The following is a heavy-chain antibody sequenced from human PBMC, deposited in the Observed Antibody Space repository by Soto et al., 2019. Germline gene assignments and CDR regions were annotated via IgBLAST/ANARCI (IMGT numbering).Heavy chain of an antibody. J-gene: IGHJ4*02. CDR1: GFTFSSYE. V-gene: IGHV3-48*03. CDR2: ISSSGSTI. D-gene: IGHD6-6*01. Sequence: EVQLVESGGGLVQPGGSLRLSCAASGFTFSSYEMNWVRQAPGKGLEWVSYISSSGSTIYYADSVKGRFTISRDNAKNSLYLQMNSLRAEDMAVYYCARDGIGGRPQYYFDNWGQGTLVTVSS. CDR3: ARDGIGGRPQYYFDN.